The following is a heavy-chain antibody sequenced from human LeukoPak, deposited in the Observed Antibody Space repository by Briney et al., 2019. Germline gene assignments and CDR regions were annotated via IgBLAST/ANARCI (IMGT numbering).Heavy chain of an antibody. J-gene: IGHJ4*02. Sequence: PSETLSLTCTVSGGSISSYYWSWIRQPPGKGLEWIGYIYYSGSTNYNPSLKSRVTISVDTSKNHFSLKLSSVTAADTAVYYCARHFRGFDYCGQGTLVTVSS. CDR2: IYYSGST. CDR1: GGSISSYY. CDR3: ARHFRGFDY. V-gene: IGHV4-59*08.